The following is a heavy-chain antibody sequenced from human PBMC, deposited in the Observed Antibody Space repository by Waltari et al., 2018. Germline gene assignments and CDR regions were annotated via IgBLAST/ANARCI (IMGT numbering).Heavy chain of an antibody. D-gene: IGHD3-16*01. CDR3: ASGRSVGGGGY. J-gene: IGHJ4*02. Sequence: QVQLQESGPGLVKPSETLSLTCAVSGYSISSGYYWGWIRQPPGKGLEWIGSIYHSGSTYANPSLKSRVTISVDTSKNQFSLKLSSVTAADTAVYYCASGRSVGGGGYWGQGTLVTVSS. CDR1: GYSISSGYY. V-gene: IGHV4-38-2*01. CDR2: IYHSGST.